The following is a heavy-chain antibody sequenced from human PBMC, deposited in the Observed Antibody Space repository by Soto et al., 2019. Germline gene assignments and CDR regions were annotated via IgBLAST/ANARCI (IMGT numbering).Heavy chain of an antibody. CDR3: ARDQDDYGDSVLGDSYYYHSYGLDV. V-gene: IGHV3-23*01. Sequence: QLLESGGGLVPPGGSLRLSCAASGFTFSNYAMSWARQAPGKGLEWVAGISGSDGRTFHADPVKGRFTISRDNSRNTLYLQMSRLRAQDTAVYYCARDQDDYGDSVLGDSYYYHSYGLDVWGQGTTVTVSS. CDR2: ISGSDGRT. CDR1: GFTFSNYA. D-gene: IGHD4-17*01. J-gene: IGHJ6*02.